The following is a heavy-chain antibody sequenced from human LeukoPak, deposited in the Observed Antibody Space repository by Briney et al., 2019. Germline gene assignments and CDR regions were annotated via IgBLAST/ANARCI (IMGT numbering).Heavy chain of an antibody. CDR2: IYSGGST. J-gene: IGHJ4*02. CDR1: GFTFSSYA. V-gene: IGHV3-53*01. CDR3: ASSPGYDGHFDY. Sequence: PGGSLRLSCAASGFTFSSYAMSWVRQAPGKGLEWVSVIYSGGSTYYADSVKGRFTISRDNSKNTLYLQMNSLRAEDTAVYYCASSPGYDGHFDYWGQGTLVTVSS. D-gene: IGHD3-16*01.